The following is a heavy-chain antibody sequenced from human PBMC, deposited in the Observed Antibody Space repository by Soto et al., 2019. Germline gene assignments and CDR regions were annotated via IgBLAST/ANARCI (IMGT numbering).Heavy chain of an antibody. J-gene: IGHJ4*02. V-gene: IGHV4-59*01. D-gene: IGHD3-22*01. Sequence: PSETLSLTCTVSGGAISSYYCIFSRQPPWKGLEWIVYIYYSGSTNYNPSLKSRVTISVDTSKNQFSLKLSSVTAADTAVYYCARAGGGYDSSGYRFDYWGQGTLVTVSS. CDR3: ARAGGGYDSSGYRFDY. CDR2: IYYSGST. CDR1: GGAISSYY.